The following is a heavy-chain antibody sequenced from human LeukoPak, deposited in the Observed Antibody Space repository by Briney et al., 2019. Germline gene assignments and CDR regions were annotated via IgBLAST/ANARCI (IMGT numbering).Heavy chain of an antibody. CDR3: ARGTAITAGIDF. CDR2: INPEGAST. V-gene: IGHV3-74*01. Sequence: GGSLRLSCTASGFAFSTYWMFWARHAPGKGLVWVSQINPEGASTTYGDPAKGRFTASRDNAKNALHLQMNSLRVDDTAVYYCARGTAITAGIDFWGQGTLVTVSS. J-gene: IGHJ4*02. CDR1: GFAFSTYW. D-gene: IGHD6-19*01.